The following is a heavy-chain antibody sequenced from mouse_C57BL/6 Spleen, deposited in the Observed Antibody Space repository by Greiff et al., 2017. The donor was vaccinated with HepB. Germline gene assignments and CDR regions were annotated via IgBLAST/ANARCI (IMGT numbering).Heavy chain of an antibody. J-gene: IGHJ2*01. Sequence: QVQLQQPGAELVMPGASVKLSCKASGYTFTSYWMHWVKQRPGQGLEWIGEIDPSDSYTNYNQKFKGKSTLTVDKSSSTAYMQLSSLTSEDSAVYYCATITTVVEGYWGQGTTLTVSS. V-gene: IGHV1-69*01. CDR3: ATITTVVEGY. D-gene: IGHD1-1*01. CDR1: GYTFTSYW. CDR2: IDPSDSYT.